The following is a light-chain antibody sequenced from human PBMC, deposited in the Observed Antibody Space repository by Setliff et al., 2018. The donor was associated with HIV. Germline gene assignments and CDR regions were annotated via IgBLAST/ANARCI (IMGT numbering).Light chain of an antibody. V-gene: IGLV2-23*01. CDR1: SSDIGSYNL. Sequence: QSVLAQPAYVSGSPGQSITISCTGTSSDIGSYNLVSWYQQDPGKAPKLMVYETSKRPSGVSYRFSGSKAGNTASLTISGLQAEDDADYYCCSYAGSNTFVFGTGTKVTVL. CDR3: CSYAGSNTFV. CDR2: ETS. J-gene: IGLJ1*01.